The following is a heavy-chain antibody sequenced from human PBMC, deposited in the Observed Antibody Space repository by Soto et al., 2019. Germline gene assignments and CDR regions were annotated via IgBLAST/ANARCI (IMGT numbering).Heavy chain of an antibody. D-gene: IGHD3-3*01. Sequence: QVQLVESGGGVVQPGRSLRLSCAASGFTFSSYGMHWVRQAPGKGLEWVAVISYDGSNKYYADSVKGRFTISRDNSKHTLYQQMNSLRAEDTAVYYCAKDFGLDGDYYYGMDVWGQGTTVTVSS. CDR3: AKDFGLDGDYYYGMDV. V-gene: IGHV3-30*18. J-gene: IGHJ6*02. CDR1: GFTFSSYG. CDR2: ISYDGSNK.